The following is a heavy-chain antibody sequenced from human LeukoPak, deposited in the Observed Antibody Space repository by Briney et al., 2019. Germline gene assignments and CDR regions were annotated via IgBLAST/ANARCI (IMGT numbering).Heavy chain of an antibody. CDR3: ARGSPTVTSIYKYYYMDV. CDR1: GFTVSSNY. CDR2: IYSGGST. V-gene: IGHV3-53*01. Sequence: PGGSLRLSCAASGFTVSSNYMSWVRQAPGKGLEWVSVIYSGGSTYYADSVKGRFTVSRDNAKNYVYLQMNSLRAEDTALYYCARGSPTVTSIYKYYYMDVWGKGTMVTVSS. D-gene: IGHD4-11*01. J-gene: IGHJ6*03.